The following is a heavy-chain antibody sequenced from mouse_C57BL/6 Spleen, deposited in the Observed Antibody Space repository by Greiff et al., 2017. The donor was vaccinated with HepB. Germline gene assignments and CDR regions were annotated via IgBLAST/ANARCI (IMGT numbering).Heavy chain of an antibody. Sequence: DVHLVESGGGLVKPGGSLKLSCAASGFTFSSYAMSWVRQTPEKRLEWVATISDGGSYTYYPDNVKGRFTISRDNAKNNLYLQMSHLKSEDTAMYYCARDYYDYDEGYFDVWGTGTTVTVSS. V-gene: IGHV5-4*01. CDR2: ISDGGSYT. D-gene: IGHD2-4*01. J-gene: IGHJ1*03. CDR3: ARDYYDYDEGYFDV. CDR1: GFTFSSYA.